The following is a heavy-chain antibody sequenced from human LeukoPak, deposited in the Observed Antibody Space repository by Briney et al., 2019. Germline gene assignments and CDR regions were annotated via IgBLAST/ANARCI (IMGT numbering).Heavy chain of an antibody. Sequence: SETLSLTCTVSGGSISSSSYYWGWIRQPPGKGLEWIGSIYYSGSTYYNPSLKSRVTISVDTSKNQFSLKLSSVTAADTAVHYCARSGGTSKYYYYMDVWGKGTTVTVSS. V-gene: IGHV4-39*01. CDR1: GGSISSSSYY. J-gene: IGHJ6*03. D-gene: IGHD2-2*01. CDR2: IYYSGST. CDR3: ARSGGTSKYYYYMDV.